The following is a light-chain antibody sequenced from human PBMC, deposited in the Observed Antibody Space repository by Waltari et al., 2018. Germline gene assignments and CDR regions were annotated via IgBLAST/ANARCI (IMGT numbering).Light chain of an antibody. CDR3: HQHYTTPWT. J-gene: IGKJ1*01. CDR2: DSS. V-gene: IGKV1-33*01. Sequence: DIHMTQSPSSLSASVGDRVTITCQASQDITNYLNWYQQKPGGAPKLLIYDSSNLESGVPDRFIGSGSGTDFTLTISSLQAEDVAVYYCHQHYTTPWTFGQGTLVEL. CDR1: QDITNY.